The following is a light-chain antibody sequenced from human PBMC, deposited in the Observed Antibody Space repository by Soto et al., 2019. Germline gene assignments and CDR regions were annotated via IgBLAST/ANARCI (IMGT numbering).Light chain of an antibody. CDR1: SSDVGGYNY. J-gene: IGLJ1*01. V-gene: IGLV2-14*03. CDR2: DVS. CDR3: SSYTSNSTLYV. Sequence: QSALTQPASVSGSPGQSITISCTGTSSDVGGYNYVSWYQHHPGEAPKLMIYDVSNRPSGVSNRFSGSKSGNTASLTISGLQAEDESDYYCSSYTSNSTLYVFGTGTKLTVL.